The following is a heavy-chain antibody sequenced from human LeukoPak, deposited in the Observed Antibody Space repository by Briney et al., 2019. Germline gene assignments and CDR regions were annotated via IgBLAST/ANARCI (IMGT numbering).Heavy chain of an antibody. D-gene: IGHD2-2*01. CDR1: GFTFSSYG. Sequence: PGGSLRLSCAASGFTFSSYGMHWVRQAPGKGLEWVAVIWYDGSNKYYADSVKGRFTISRDNSKNTLYLQMNSLRAEDTAVYYCARGPLVGCSSTSCYYRYGMDVWGQGTTVTVSS. CDR2: IWYDGSNK. CDR3: ARGPLVGCSSTSCYYRYGMDV. J-gene: IGHJ6*02. V-gene: IGHV3-33*01.